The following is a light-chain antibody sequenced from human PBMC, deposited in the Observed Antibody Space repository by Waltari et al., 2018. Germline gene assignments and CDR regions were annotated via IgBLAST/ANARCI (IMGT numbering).Light chain of an antibody. CDR3: TSCTTSATWV. CDR2: GVT. J-gene: IGLJ3*02. Sequence: QSALTQPASVSGSPGQSITISCTGTSSDVGTYNYVSWYQHHPGKAPKLVIYGVTNRPSGVSTRCSGSKSGNTASLTISGLQAEDEADYHCTSCTTSATWVFGGGTKLTVL. CDR1: SSDVGTYNY. V-gene: IGLV2-14*01.